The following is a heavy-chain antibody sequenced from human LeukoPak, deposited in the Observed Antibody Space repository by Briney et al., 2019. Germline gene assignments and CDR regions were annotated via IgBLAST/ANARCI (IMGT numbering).Heavy chain of an antibody. J-gene: IGHJ4*02. CDR1: GGSISSSRYY. CDR2: IYYSGST. CDR3: ARPRVGAASDYFDY. Sequence: PSETLSLTCTVSGGSISSSRYYWGWIRQPPGKGLEWIGSIYYSGSTYYNPSLKSRVTISVDTSKNQFSLKLSSVTAADTAVYYCARPRVGAASDYFDYWGQGTLVTVSS. D-gene: IGHD2-15*01. V-gene: IGHV4-39*01.